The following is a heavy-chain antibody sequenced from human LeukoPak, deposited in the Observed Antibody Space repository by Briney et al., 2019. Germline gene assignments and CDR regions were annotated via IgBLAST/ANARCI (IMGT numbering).Heavy chain of an antibody. V-gene: IGHV4-34*01. CDR1: GGSFSGYY. J-gene: IGHJ4*02. CDR2: INHSGST. D-gene: IGHD5-18*01. CDR3: AREKMRRYSYGYAH. Sequence: SETLSLTCAVYGGSFSGYYWSWIRQSPGKGLEWIGEINHSGSTNYNSSLKSRVTISVDTSKNQFSLKVSSVTAADTAVYYCAREKMRRYSYGYAHWGQGTLVTVSS.